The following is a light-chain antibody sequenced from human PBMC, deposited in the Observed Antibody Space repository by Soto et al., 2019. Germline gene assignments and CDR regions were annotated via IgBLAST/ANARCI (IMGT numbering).Light chain of an antibody. CDR2: DAS. J-gene: IGKJ1*01. Sequence: EIVLTQSPATLSLSPGERATLSCRASQSVSSYLAWYQQKPGQAPRLLIYDASNRATGIPARFSGSGSGTDFTLTISSLEPEDFAVYYSQQRSNSFGQGTKVEIK. V-gene: IGKV3-11*01. CDR3: QQRSNS. CDR1: QSVSSY.